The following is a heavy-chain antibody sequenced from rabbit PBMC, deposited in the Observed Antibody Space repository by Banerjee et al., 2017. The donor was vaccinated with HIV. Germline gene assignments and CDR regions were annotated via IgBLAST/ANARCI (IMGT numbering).Heavy chain of an antibody. D-gene: IGHD2-1*01. V-gene: IGHV1S45*01. CDR3: ARDDYGVMWLDL. Sequence: QEQLEESGGDLVKPEGSLTLTCTASGFSFSNKYVMCWVRQAPGKGLEWIACINTSSGNTVYATWAKGRFTISKTSSTTVTLQMTSLTAADTATYFCARDDYGVMWLDLRGPGTLVTVS. CDR1: GFSFSNKYV. J-gene: IGHJ5*01. CDR2: INTSSGNT.